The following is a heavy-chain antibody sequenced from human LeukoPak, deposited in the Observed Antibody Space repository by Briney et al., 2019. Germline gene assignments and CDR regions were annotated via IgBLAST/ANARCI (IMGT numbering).Heavy chain of an antibody. Sequence: GFSFXSYGMSWVRQAPGKGLEWISAITGSGGTTYYADSVEGRFTISRDNSKNTLYVQVNSLRGEDTAVYYCXXXXXGAIXXXDSWGQXTXVTVSS. D-gene: IGHD1-26*01. CDR3: XXXXXGAIXXXDS. J-gene: IGHJ4*02. CDR1: GFSFXSYG. V-gene: IGHV3-23*01. CDR2: ITGSGGTT.